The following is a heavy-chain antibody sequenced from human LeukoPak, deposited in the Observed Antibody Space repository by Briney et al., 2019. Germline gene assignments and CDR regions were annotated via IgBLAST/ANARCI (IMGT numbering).Heavy chain of an antibody. CDR3: ARAPHGGGNDY. CDR1: GFTFSSYA. V-gene: IGHV3-64*01. Sequence: GGSLRLSCAASGFTFSSYAMHWVRQAPGKGLEYLSAISSNGGSTYYANSVKGRFTISRDNSKNTLYLQMGSLRAEDMAVYYCARAPHGGGNDYWGQGTLVTVSS. J-gene: IGHJ4*02. CDR2: ISSNGGST. D-gene: IGHD4-23*01.